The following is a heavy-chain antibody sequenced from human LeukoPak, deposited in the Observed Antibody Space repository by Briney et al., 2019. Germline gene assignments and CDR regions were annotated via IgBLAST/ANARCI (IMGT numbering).Heavy chain of an antibody. CDR3: TTDPYYDTSGYYSPTYFQY. CDR1: RFTLSNAW. J-gene: IGHJ4*02. D-gene: IGHD3-22*01. CDR2: TRSKSDGGTT. V-gene: IGHV3-15*01. Sequence: GGSLRLSCAASRFTLSNAWMSWVRHIPGKGLEWVGRTRSKSDGGTTDFAAPVKGRFTISRDDSKNTLYLQMNSLKSEDTAVYYCTTDPYYDTSGYYSPTYFQYWGQGTLVTVSS.